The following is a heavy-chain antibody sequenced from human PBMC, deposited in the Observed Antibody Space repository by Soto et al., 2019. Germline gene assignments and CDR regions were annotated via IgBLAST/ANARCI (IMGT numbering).Heavy chain of an antibody. CDR3: ASLAWEWSNLLDV. J-gene: IGHJ6*02. CDR2: IYYSGST. D-gene: IGHD3-3*01. CDR1: GGSISSGGYS. V-gene: IGHV4-31*03. Sequence: SETLSLTCTVSGGSISSGGYSWSWIRQHPGKGLEWIGYIYYSGSTYYNPSLKSRVTISVDTSKNQLSLKLSSVTAADTAVYYCASLAWEWSNLLDVWGQGTTVTV.